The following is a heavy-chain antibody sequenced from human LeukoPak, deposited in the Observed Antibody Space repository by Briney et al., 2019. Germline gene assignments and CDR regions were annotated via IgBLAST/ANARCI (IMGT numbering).Heavy chain of an antibody. D-gene: IGHD4-23*01. CDR2: ISSSSSYI. CDR1: GFTFSSYS. J-gene: IGHJ4*02. Sequence: GGSLRLSCAASGFTFSSYSMNWVRQAPGKGLEWVSSISSSSSYIYYADSVKGRFTISRDNAKNSLYLQMNSLRAEDTAVYYCARDGTNYGGNSYDYWGQGTLVTVSS. V-gene: IGHV3-21*01. CDR3: ARDGTNYGGNSYDY.